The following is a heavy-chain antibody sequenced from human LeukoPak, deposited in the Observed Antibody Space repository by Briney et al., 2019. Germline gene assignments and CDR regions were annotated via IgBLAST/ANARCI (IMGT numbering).Heavy chain of an antibody. J-gene: IGHJ5*02. D-gene: IGHD2/OR15-2a*01. CDR2: TSYDGSKK. Sequence: GRPLRLSCAASGFTFRAHSMHWVRQTPGKGPEWVAFTSYDGSKKYYGDSVKGRFTISRDNSKNTLYLEVSTLRAEDTAVYYCTRNPEMQYWFDPWGQGTLVTVSS. V-gene: IGHV3-30-3*01. CDR3: TRNPEMQYWFDP. CDR1: GFTFRAHS.